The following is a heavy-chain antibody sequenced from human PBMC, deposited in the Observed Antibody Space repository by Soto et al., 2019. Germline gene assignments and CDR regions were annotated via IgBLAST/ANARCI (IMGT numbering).Heavy chain of an antibody. CDR2: TSGSGVST. CDR3: TNGYSFGFEF. D-gene: IGHD4-4*01. CDR1: GFTFSNFA. V-gene: IGHV3-23*01. J-gene: IGHJ4*02. Sequence: GGSLRLSCAASGFTFSNFAMSWVRQAPGKGLEWVSATSGSGVSTFYADSVKGRFTISRDNSKNTVSLQMSSLRAEDTAIYYCTNGYSFGFEFWGQGILVTVSS.